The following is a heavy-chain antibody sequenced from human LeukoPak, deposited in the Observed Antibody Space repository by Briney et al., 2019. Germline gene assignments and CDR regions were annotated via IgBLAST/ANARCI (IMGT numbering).Heavy chain of an antibody. D-gene: IGHD3-10*01. CDR2: IGYGGTT. J-gene: IGHJ4*02. CDR1: GFTLSTYD. CDR3: AREAGTMVRGVIIRYYFDY. Sequence: GGSLRLSCVASGFTLSTYDMTWVRQAPGKGLECVSSIGYGGTTYYADSVKGRFTISRDNAKNSLYLQMNSLRAEDTAVYYCAREAGTMVRGVIIRYYFDYWGQGTLVTVSS. V-gene: IGHV3-69-1*02.